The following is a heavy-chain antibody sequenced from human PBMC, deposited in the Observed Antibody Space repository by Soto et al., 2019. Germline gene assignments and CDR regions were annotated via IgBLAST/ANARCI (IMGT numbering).Heavy chain of an antibody. J-gene: IGHJ6*02. CDR3: AREGTIFGVFPSHYGMAV. Sequence: QGQLVQSGAEVKKPGSSVKVSCKASGGTFSSYAISWVRQAPGQGLAWMGGIIPIFGTANYAQKFQGRVTITADASTSTAYMELSSLRSEDTAVYYCAREGTIFGVFPSHYGMAVWGQGTTVTVSS. CDR1: GGTFSSYA. CDR2: IIPIFGTA. V-gene: IGHV1-69*01. D-gene: IGHD3-3*01.